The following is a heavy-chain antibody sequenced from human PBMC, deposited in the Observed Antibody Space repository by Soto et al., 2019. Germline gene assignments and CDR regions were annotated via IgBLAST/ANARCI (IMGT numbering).Heavy chain of an antibody. CDR3: ARGYSYGCSDP. J-gene: IGHJ5*02. D-gene: IGHD5-18*01. V-gene: IGHV4-59*08. CDR2: IYYSGST. Sequence: SETLSLTCTVSGGSISSDYWSWIRQPPGKGLEWIGYIYYSGSTNYNPSLKSRVTISVDTSKNQFSLKLSSVTAADTAVYYCARGYSYGCSDPWGQGTLVSVSS. CDR1: GGSISSDY.